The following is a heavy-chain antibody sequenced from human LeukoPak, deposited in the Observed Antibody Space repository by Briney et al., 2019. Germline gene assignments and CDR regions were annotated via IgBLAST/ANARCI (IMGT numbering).Heavy chain of an antibody. CDR2: IKEEVSEK. CDR1: GFTFSNYW. J-gene: IGHJ4*02. Sequence: GGSLRLSCAASGFTFSNYWMSWVRQVPGRGVEWVANIKEEVSEKYYADSVKGRFTISRDNAKNSLYLQMNSLRVEDTALCYCARMKNWGLWDYWGQGTLVTVSS. D-gene: IGHD7-27*01. CDR3: ARMKNWGLWDY. V-gene: IGHV3-7*01.